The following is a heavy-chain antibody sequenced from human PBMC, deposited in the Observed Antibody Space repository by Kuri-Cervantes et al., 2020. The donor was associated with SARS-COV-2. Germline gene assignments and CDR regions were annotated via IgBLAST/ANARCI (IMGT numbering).Heavy chain of an antibody. J-gene: IGHJ3*02. CDR2: ISPNSGGT. CDR3: ARDADSSSWYPGAFDI. CDR1: GYTLTGYY. D-gene: IGHD6-13*01. Sequence: ASVKVSCKASGYTLTGYYMHWVRQAPGQGLEWMGRISPNSGGTNYAQKFQGRVTMTRDTSISTAYMELSRLRSDDTAVYYCARDADSSSWYPGAFDIWGQGTMVTVSS. V-gene: IGHV1-2*06.